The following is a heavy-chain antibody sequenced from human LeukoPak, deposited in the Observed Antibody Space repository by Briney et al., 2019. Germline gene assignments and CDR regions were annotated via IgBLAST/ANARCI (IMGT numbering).Heavy chain of an antibody. CDR3: ARDPVVVPADKNYYYYYMDV. J-gene: IGHJ6*03. CDR2: IYTSGST. Sequence: SETLSLTCTVSGGSISSGSYYWSWSRQPPGKGLKWIGRIYTSGSTNYNPSLKSRVTISVDTSKNQFYLKLSSVTAADTAVYYCARDPVVVPADKNYYYYYMDVWGKGTTVTVSS. CDR1: GGSISSGSYY. D-gene: IGHD2-2*01. V-gene: IGHV4-61*02.